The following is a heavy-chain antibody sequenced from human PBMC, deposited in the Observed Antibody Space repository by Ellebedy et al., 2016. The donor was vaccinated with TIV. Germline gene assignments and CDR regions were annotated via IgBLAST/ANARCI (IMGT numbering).Heavy chain of an antibody. V-gene: IGHV1-18*01. J-gene: IGHJ6*02. CDR3: ARYSGSGTYYRNGMDV. D-gene: IGHD3-10*01. CDR2: VSAYSGNP. CDR1: GYTFIDYG. Sequence: AASVKVSCKSSGYTFIDYGVTWVRQAPGQGLDWMGWVSAYSGNPNYAENLQGRVTMTTDTSTDTDYMELRSLRSDDTAVYFCARYSGSGTYYRNGMDVWGQGTTVTVSS.